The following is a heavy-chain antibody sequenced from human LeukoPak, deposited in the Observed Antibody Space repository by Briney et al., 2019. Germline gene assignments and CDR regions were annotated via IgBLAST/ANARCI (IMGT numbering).Heavy chain of an antibody. CDR3: AGMYSSSSYDNWFDP. D-gene: IGHD6-6*01. CDR1: GYTFTSYG. J-gene: IGHJ5*02. CDR2: ISAYNGNT. V-gene: IGHV1-18*01. Sequence: ASVKVSCKASGYTFTSYGISWVRQAPGQGLERMGWISAYNGNTNYAQKLQGRVTMTTDTSTSTAYMELRSLRSDDTAVYYCAGMYSSSSYDNWFDPWGQGTLVTVSS.